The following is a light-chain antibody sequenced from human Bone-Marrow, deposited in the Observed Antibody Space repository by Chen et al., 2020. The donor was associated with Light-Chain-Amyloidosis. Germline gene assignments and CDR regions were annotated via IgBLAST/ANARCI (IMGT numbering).Light chain of an antibody. CDR2: YDT. CDR3: QVWDGLLDHVV. Sequence: SYVLTQPPSVSVAPGETATLTCGGNKIGIKSVHWYHQKPGPAPVLVVYYDTERPSGIPVRFSGSNSGNTATLTISRVEAGDEADYYCQVWDGLLDHVVFGGGTRLTVL. CDR1: KIGIKS. J-gene: IGLJ2*01. V-gene: IGLV3-21*04.